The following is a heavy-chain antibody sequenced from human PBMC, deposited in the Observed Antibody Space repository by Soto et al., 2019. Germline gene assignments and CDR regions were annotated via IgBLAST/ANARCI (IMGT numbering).Heavy chain of an antibody. J-gene: IGHJ6*02. CDR1: GYTFTSYG. CDR2: ISAFNGNT. V-gene: IGHV1-18*01. CDR3: ARDLVFWDIVVVVAAIGHYYYYGMDV. Sequence: ASVKVSCKTSGYTFTSYGISWVRQAPGQGLEWMGWISAFNGNTYYAQKLQGRVTMTTDTSTSTAYMELRSLRSDDTAVYYCARDLVFWDIVVVVAAIGHYYYYGMDVWGQGTTVTVSS. D-gene: IGHD2-15*01.